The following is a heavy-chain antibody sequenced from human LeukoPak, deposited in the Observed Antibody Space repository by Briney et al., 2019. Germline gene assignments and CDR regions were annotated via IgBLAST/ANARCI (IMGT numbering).Heavy chain of an antibody. D-gene: IGHD6-6*01. J-gene: IGHJ5*02. Sequence: SETLSLTGTVSGGSISSYYWSWIRQPPGKGLEWIGYIYYSGSTNYNPSLKSRVTISVDTSKNQFSLKLSSVTAADTAVYYCARYSSSSSGWFDPWGQGTLVTVSS. CDR3: ARYSSSSSGWFDP. CDR1: GGSISSYY. V-gene: IGHV4-59*01. CDR2: IYYSGST.